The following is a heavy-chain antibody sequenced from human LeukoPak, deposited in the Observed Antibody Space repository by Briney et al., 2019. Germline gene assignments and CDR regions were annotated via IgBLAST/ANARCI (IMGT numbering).Heavy chain of an antibody. CDR1: GFIFSSHA. J-gene: IGHJ4*02. Sequence: GGSLRLSCAASGFIFSSHAMSWVRQAPGKGLEWVSTITARSGADYTDSVKGRFTISRDNSKNTLYLQMNSLRAEDTAVYYCAKARGRLQYNGGDYWGQGTLVTVSS. V-gene: IGHV3-23*01. CDR3: AKARGRLQYNGGDY. D-gene: IGHD5-24*01. CDR2: ITARSGA.